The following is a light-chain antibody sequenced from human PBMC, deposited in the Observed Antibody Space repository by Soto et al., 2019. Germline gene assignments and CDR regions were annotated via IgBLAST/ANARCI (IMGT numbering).Light chain of an antibody. J-gene: IGKJ1*01. V-gene: IGKV3-20*01. CDR3: QQYGRSPFT. CDR1: QSVSSNN. CDR2: GAS. Sequence: EIVLTQSPGTLSLSPGERATLSCRASQSVSSNNLAWYQQRPGQAPRVVIYGASTRATGIPERFSGSGSGTDFTLTISRLEPEDFAVYYCQQYGRSPFTFGQGTKVEIK.